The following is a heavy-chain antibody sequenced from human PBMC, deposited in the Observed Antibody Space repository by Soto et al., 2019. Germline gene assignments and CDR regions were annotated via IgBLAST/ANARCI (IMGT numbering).Heavy chain of an antibody. D-gene: IGHD2-8*01. V-gene: IGHV1-3*01. CDR3: AREGCTNGRCYDNAFDI. Sequence: ASVKVSCKASGYTFSNYAIHWVRQAPGQRLEWTGWINAGNGNTKHSQKLLGRVTITRDTSASTAYMKLSSLRSEDTAVYYCAREGCTNGRCYDNAFDIWGQGTLVTVSS. J-gene: IGHJ3*02. CDR2: INAGNGNT. CDR1: GYTFSNYA.